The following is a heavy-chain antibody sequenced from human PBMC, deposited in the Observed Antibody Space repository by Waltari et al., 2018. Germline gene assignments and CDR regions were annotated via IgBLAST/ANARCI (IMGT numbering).Heavy chain of an antibody. D-gene: IGHD5-18*01. CDR1: GGSISSGSSY. CDR3: ARGGNTFDY. CDR2: FYSSGST. J-gene: IGHJ4*02. V-gene: IGHV4-61*02. Sequence: QVQLQESGPGLVKPSQTLSLTCTVSGGSISSGSSYWSWIRQPARKGLEWIGRFYSSGSTNYNPSLKSRVTISVDTSKNQFSLKLNSVTAADTAVYYCARGGNTFDYWGQGTLVTVSS.